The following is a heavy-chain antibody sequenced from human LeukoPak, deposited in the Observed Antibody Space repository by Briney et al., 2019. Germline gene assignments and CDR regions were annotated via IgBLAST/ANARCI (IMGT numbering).Heavy chain of an antibody. J-gene: IGHJ3*02. V-gene: IGHV3-23*01. CDR1: GFTFSSYA. CDR2: ISGSGGST. CDR3: ASSSQPGGSYSAFDI. Sequence: PGGSLRLSCAASGFTFSSYAMSWVRQAPGKGLEWVSAISGSGGSTYYADSVKGRFTISRDNSKNTLYLQMNSLRAEDTAVYYCASSSQPGGSYSAFDIWGQGTMVTVSS. D-gene: IGHD1-26*01.